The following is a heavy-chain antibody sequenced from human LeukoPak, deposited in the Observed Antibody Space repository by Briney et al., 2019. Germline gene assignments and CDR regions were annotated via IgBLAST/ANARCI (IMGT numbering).Heavy chain of an antibody. Sequence: GESLKISCKGSGYSFTSYWIGWVRQMPGKGLEWMGIIYPGDSDTRYSPSFQGQVTISADKSISTAYLQWSSLKASDTAMYYCARVATMVWPPIWFDPWGQGTLVTVSS. CDR3: ARVATMVWPPIWFDP. D-gene: IGHD5-12*01. J-gene: IGHJ5*02. V-gene: IGHV5-51*01. CDR1: GYSFTSYW. CDR2: IYPGDSDT.